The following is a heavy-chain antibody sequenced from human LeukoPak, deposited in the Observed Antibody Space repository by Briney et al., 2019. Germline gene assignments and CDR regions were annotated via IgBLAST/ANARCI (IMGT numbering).Heavy chain of an antibody. V-gene: IGHV3-48*03. J-gene: IGHJ5*02. Sequence: GGSLRRSSVASGFTFSSYEMNWVRPGPGKGRGWIAHIYSSGSTTYYADSVKGRFTVSRDNAKNSLYMQMNGLRVEDTAVYYCVRGGYGDYGRGSWGQGTLLTVSS. CDR3: VRGGYGDYGRGS. CDR1: GFTFSSYE. CDR2: IYSSGSTT. D-gene: IGHD4-17*01.